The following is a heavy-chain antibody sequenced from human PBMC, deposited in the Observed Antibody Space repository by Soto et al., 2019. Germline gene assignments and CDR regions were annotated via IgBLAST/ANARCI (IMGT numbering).Heavy chain of an antibody. V-gene: IGHV3-72*01. CDR1: GFTFSDHY. J-gene: IGHJ4*02. Sequence: GGSLRLSCAASGFTFSDHYMDWVRQAPGKGLEWVGRTRNKANSYTTEYAASVKGRFTISRDDSKNSLYLKMNSLKTEDTAVYYCARSPRRHCSGGSCPINFDYWGQGTLVTVSS. CDR2: TRNKANSYTT. D-gene: IGHD2-15*01. CDR3: ARSPRRHCSGGSCPINFDY.